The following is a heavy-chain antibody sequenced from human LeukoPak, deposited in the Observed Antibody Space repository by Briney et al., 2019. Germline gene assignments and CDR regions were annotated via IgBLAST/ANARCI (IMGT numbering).Heavy chain of an antibody. J-gene: IGHJ5*02. CDR2: ISYSGST. Sequence: SETLSLTCNVSGYSISSGYYWGWIRQPPGKGLEWIGTISYSGSTYYNPSLKSRVSVSVDRSKNQFSLRLYSVTAADTAVYYCARERRGYSAWFDPWGQGTLVTVSS. V-gene: IGHV4-38-2*02. CDR3: ARERRGYSAWFDP. CDR1: GYSISSGYY. D-gene: IGHD1-26*01.